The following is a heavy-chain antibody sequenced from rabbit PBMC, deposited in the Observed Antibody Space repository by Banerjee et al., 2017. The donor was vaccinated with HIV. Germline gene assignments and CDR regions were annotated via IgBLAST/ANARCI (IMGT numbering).Heavy chain of an antibody. J-gene: IGHJ3*01. D-gene: IGHD4-1*01. CDR2: IYPVFGIT. CDR3: ARAIVPWLGLTRLDL. Sequence: QEQLKETGGGLVQPGGSLTLSCKASGIDLMSIAMSWVRQAPGKGLEWIGDIYPVFGITNYANWVKGRFTISSDNAQNTVDLKMTSLTAADTATYFCARAIVPWLGLTRLDLWGPGTLVTVS. V-gene: IGHV1S47*01. CDR1: GIDLMSIA.